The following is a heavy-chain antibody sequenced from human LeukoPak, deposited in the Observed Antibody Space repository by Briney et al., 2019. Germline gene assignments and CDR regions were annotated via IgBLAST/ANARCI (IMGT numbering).Heavy chain of an antibody. CDR2: IWYDGSNK. CDR3: ARGVDYYENSGTIDY. J-gene: IGHJ4*02. CDR1: GFTFSDYG. V-gene: IGHV3-33*01. Sequence: GGSLRLSCTASGFTFSDYGMHWVRQPPGKGLEWVAIIWYDGSNKKYEDSAKGRFTISRDNSKNTLYLQMNSLRAEDTAVYYCARGVDYYENSGTIDYWGQGTLVTVSS. D-gene: IGHD3-22*01.